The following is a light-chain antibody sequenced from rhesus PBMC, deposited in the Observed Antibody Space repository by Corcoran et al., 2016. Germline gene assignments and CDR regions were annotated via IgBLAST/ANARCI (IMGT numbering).Light chain of an antibody. Sequence: DIQMTQSPSSLSASVGDRVTITCRASQGINSWLAWYQQKPGTAPTLLIDKSSSLESGVPSRFRGMGSWTDFPLTISSRKPEAFATNYCQQYKSAPFTFGPGTQLDIK. CDR3: QQYKSAPFT. CDR2: KSS. CDR1: QGINSW. J-gene: IGKJ3*01. V-gene: IGKV1-21*01.